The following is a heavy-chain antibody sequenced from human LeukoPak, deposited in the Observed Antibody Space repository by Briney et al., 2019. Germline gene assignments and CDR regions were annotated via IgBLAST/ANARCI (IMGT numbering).Heavy chain of an antibody. J-gene: IGHJ4*02. CDR3: ARRYCSSTSCHYFDY. V-gene: IGHV1-46*01. CDR2: INPSGGST. CDR1: GYTFTSYY. Sequence: GASVKVSCKASGYTFTSYYMHWVRQAPGQGLEWMGIINPSGGSTSYAQKFQGRVTMTRDTSTSTVYMELSSLRSEDTAVYYCARRYCSSTSCHYFDYWGQGTLVTVSS. D-gene: IGHD2-2*01.